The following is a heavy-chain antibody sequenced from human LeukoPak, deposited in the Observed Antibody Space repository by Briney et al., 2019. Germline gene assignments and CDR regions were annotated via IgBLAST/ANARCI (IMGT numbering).Heavy chain of an antibody. CDR3: AKDSSGYFGY. J-gene: IGHJ4*02. V-gene: IGHV3-66*01. CDR2: IYSGGST. D-gene: IGHD3-22*01. Sequence: GGSLRLSCAASGFTVSSNYMSWVRQAPGQGLEWVSIIYSGGSTYYADSVKGRFTISRDNSKNTLYLQMNSLRAEDTAVYYCAKDSSGYFGYWGQGTLVTVSS. CDR1: GFTVSSNY.